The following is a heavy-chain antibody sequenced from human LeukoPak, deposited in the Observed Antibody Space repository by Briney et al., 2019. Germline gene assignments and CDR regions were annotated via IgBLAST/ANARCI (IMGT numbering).Heavy chain of an antibody. CDR3: ARGVPAHYDISWFDP. Sequence: ASVKVSCKASGYTFTSYGISWVRQAPGQGLEWMGWISAYNGNTNYAQKLQGRVTMTTDTSTSTAYMELRSLRSDDTAVYYCARGVPAHYDISWFDPRGQGTLVTVSS. V-gene: IGHV1-18*01. J-gene: IGHJ5*02. CDR2: ISAYNGNT. D-gene: IGHD3-9*01. CDR1: GYTFTSYG.